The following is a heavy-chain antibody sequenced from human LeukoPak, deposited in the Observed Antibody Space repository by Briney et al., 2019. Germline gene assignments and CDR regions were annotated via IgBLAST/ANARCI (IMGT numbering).Heavy chain of an antibody. CDR2: INPNSGGT. CDR1: GYTFTGYY. CDR3: ALGVEWFGEFDY. D-gene: IGHD3-10*01. V-gene: IGHV1-2*02. J-gene: IGHJ4*02. Sequence: ASVKVSCKASGYTFTGYYMHWVRQAPGQGLEWMGWINPNSGGTNYAQKFQGRVTMTRDTSISTAYMELSRLRSDDTAMYYCALGVEWFGEFDYWGQGTLVTVSS.